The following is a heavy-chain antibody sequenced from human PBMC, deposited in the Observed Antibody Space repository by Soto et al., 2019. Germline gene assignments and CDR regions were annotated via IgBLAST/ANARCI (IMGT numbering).Heavy chain of an antibody. CDR3: ARQIYDSDTGPNFQYYFDS. CDR1: GYSFAGYW. V-gene: IGHV5-10-1*01. D-gene: IGHD3-22*01. CDR2: IDPSDSQT. Sequence: GESLKISCKGSGYSFAGYWITWVRQKPGKGLEWMGRIDPSDSQTYYSPSFRGHVTISVTKSITTVFLQWSSLRASDTAMYYCARQIYDSDTGPNFQYYFDSWGQGT. J-gene: IGHJ4*02.